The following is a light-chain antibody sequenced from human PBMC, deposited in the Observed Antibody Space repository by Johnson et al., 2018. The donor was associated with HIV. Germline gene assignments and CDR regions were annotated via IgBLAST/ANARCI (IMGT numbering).Light chain of an antibody. CDR1: TSNIGNNY. CDR2: DNN. CDR3: GTWDSSPSAGV. Sequence: QSVLTQPPSVSAAPGQKVTISCSGSTSNIGNNYVSWYQQLPGKAPKLLIYDNNKRPSGIPDRFSGSKSGTSATLGITGLQTGDEADYYCGTWDSSPSAGVFGTGTKVTVL. V-gene: IGLV1-51*01. J-gene: IGLJ1*01.